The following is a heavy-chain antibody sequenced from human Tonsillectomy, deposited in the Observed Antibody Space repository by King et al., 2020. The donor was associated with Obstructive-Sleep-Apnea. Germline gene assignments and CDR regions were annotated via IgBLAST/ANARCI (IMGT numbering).Heavy chain of an antibody. CDR2: IYSGGST. CDR1: GFTVSNYY. V-gene: IGHV3-66*01. CDR3: AKSIASSVGATV. D-gene: IGHD1-26*01. J-gene: IGHJ1*01. Sequence: VQLVESGGTLVQPGGSLRLSCAASGFTVSNYYMSWVRQAPGKGLEWVSVIYSGGSTYYADSAKGRFTISRDDYKNTLYLQMNNLRAEDTAVYYCAKSIASSVGATVWGQGTLVTVSS.